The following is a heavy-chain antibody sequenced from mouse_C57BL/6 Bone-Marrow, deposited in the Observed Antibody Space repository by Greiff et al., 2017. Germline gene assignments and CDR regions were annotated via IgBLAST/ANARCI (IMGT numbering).Heavy chain of an antibody. CDR1: GYTFTSYG. J-gene: IGHJ2*01. V-gene: IGHV1-81*01. CDR2: IYPRSGNT. CDR3: ARGYSNYDYFDY. Sequence: VQLQESGAELARPGASVKLSCKASGYTFTSYGISWVKQRTGQGLEWIGEIYPRSGNTYYNEKFKGKATLTADKSSSTAYMELRSLTSEDSAVYFCARGYSNYDYFDYWGQGTTLTVSS. D-gene: IGHD2-5*01.